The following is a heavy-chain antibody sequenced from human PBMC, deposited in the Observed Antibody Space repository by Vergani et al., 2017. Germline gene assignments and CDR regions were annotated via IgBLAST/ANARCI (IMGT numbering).Heavy chain of an antibody. D-gene: IGHD2-2*01. CDR2: IRFDGSNT. Sequence: QVQLVESGGGVVQPGGSLRLSCAASGFTFSSYGMHWVRQAPGKGLEWVAFIRFDGSNTYYADSLKGRFTISRDNSQNSLYLQMNSLRAEDTAVYYCAKTLLTFSRASGDHYYYYGMDVWGQGTTVTVSS. CDR1: GFTFSSYG. V-gene: IGHV3-30*02. J-gene: IGHJ6*02. CDR3: AKTLLTFSRASGDHYYYYGMDV.